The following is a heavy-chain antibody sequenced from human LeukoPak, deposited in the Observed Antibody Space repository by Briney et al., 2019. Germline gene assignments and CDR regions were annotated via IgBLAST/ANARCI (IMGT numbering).Heavy chain of an antibody. CDR1: GGSFSGYY. CDR3: VRGNIISSLDV. J-gene: IGHJ6*04. D-gene: IGHD2/OR15-2a*01. CDR2: INHSGST. V-gene: IGHV4-34*01. Sequence: SETLSLTCAVYGGSFSGYYWSWIRQPPGKGLEWIGEINHSGSTNYNPSLKSRVTISVDTSKNQFSLKLSSVTAADTAVYYCVRGNIISSLDVWGKGTTVTVSS.